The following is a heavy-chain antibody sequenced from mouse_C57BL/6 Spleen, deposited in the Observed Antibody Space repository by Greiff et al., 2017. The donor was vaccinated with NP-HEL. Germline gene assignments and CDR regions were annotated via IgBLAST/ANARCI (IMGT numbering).Heavy chain of an antibody. Sequence: EVQLQQSGAELVRPGASVKLSCTASGFNIKDDYMHWVKQRPEQGLEWIGWIDPENGDTEYASKFQGKATITADTSSNTAYLQLSSLTSEDTAVYYCTTDYGSMDYWGQGTTLTVSS. D-gene: IGHD1-1*01. CDR2: IDPENGDT. CDR1: GFNIKDDY. CDR3: TTDYGSMDY. J-gene: IGHJ2*01. V-gene: IGHV14-4*01.